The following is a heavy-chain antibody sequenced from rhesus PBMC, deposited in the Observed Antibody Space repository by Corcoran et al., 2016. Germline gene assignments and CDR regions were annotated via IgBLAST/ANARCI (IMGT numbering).Heavy chain of an antibody. CDR1: GGSIRSNS. CDR3: ARETGTTSYDY. V-gene: IGHV4-160*01. D-gene: IGHD1-7*02. CDR2: IYGSGGST. Sequence: QVQLQESGPGLVKPSETLSLTCAVSGGSIRSNSWIWIRQPPGKGLEWIGRIYGSGGSTDYNPSLKSRVNISTDTSKNQFSLKLSSVTAADTAVYYCARETGTTSYDYWGQGVLVTVSS. J-gene: IGHJ4*01.